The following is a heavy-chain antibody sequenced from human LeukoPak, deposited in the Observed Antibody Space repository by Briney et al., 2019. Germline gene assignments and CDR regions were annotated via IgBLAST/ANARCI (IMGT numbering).Heavy chain of an antibody. CDR1: GFTFTSFA. CDR3: AKHSHDGSAPYYEVQLDY. V-gene: IGHV3-23*01. Sequence: GGSLRLSCAASGFTFTSFAMSWVRQAPGKGLEWVSTISRSGVATYYANSVKGRFTISRDNSKNTVYLQMSSLRAEDTAMYYCAKHSHDGSAPYYEVQLDYWGQGTLVTVSS. D-gene: IGHD3-22*01. J-gene: IGHJ4*02. CDR2: ISRSGVAT.